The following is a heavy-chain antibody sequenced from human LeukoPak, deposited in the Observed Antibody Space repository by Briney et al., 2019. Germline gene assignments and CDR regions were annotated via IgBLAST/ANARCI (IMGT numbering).Heavy chain of an antibody. CDR1: GGTFSSYA. D-gene: IGHD1-1*01. J-gene: IGHJ4*02. Sequence: SVKVSCKASGGTFSSYAISWVRQAPGQGLEWMGGIIPIFGTANYAQKFQGRVTITTDESTSTAYMELSGLRSEDTAVYYCARHRYNWNDGSFDYWGQGTLVTVSS. CDR2: IIPIFGTA. CDR3: ARHRYNWNDGSFDY. V-gene: IGHV1-69*05.